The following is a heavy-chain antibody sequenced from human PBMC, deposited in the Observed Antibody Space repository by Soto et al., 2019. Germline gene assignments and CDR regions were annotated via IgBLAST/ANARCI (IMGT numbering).Heavy chain of an antibody. D-gene: IGHD1-26*01. CDR3: AAVQGGGATFHF. CDR1: GYTFTSYD. J-gene: IGHJ4*02. V-gene: IGHV1-8*01. Sequence: ASVKVSCKASGYTFTSYDINWVRQATGQGLEWMGWMNPNSANTGYAQKFQGRVTMTRNTSIGTAYMELSSLRSEDTAVYYCAAVQGGGATFHFWGPGTLVTVSS. CDR2: MNPNSANT.